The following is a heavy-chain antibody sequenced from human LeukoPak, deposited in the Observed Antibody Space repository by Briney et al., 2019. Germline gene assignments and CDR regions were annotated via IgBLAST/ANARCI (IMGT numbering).Heavy chain of an antibody. J-gene: IGHJ6*02. Sequence: GGSLRLSCAASGFSVSNNYMSWVRQAPGKGLEWVAVISYDGHNEYYGDSVKGRFTISRDNSKNTVSLQMDSLRAEDTGIYYCAKGVGYGGMDVWGQGTTVTVSS. CDR1: GFSVSNNY. CDR3: AKGVGYGGMDV. CDR2: ISYDGHNE. V-gene: IGHV3-30*18. D-gene: IGHD5-12*01.